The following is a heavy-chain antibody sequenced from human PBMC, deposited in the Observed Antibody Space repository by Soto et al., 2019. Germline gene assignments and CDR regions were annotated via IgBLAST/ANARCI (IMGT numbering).Heavy chain of an antibody. J-gene: IGHJ6*02. Sequence: PAGSLRLSCAASGFTFSNAWMNWVRQAQGKGLEWVGRIISKVDGGTTDYAAPVKGRFTISRDDSKNTLYLQMNSLKTEESVVYYCTTAPHVGVVAVNGRDVWGHGTTVTVAS. CDR3: TTAPHVGVVAVNGRDV. CDR1: GFTFSNAW. V-gene: IGHV3-15*07. D-gene: IGHD2-15*01. CDR2: IISKVDGGTT.